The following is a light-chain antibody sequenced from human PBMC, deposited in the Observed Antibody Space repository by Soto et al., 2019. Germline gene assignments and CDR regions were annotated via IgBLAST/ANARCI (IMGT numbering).Light chain of an antibody. J-gene: IGKJ4*01. CDR2: GAS. Sequence: EIVLTQSPGTLSLSPGERATLSCRTSQSVNNNYLAWYQQKPGQAPRPLMYGASSRGTGVPDRFSGGGSGTDFTLTISRLEPEDFAVYYCLQYDTSPLTFGGGTKVDIK. V-gene: IGKV3-20*01. CDR1: QSVNNNY. CDR3: LQYDTSPLT.